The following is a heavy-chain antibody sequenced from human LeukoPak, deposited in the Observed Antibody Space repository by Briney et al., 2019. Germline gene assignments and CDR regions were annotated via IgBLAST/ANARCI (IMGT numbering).Heavy chain of an antibody. J-gene: IGHJ4*02. D-gene: IGHD1-7*01. V-gene: IGHV3-15*01. CDR3: TTHIDWDYRVVDY. CDR2: IKSKTDGGTT. Sequence: GGSLRLSCAASGSTFSNAWMSWVRQAPGKGLEWVGRIKSKTDGGTTDYAAPVKGRFTISRDDSKNTLYLQMNSLKTEDTAVYYCTTHIDWDYRVVDYWGQGTLVTVSS. CDR1: GSTFSNAW.